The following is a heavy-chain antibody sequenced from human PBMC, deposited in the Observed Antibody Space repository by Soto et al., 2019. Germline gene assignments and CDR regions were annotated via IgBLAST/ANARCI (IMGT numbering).Heavy chain of an antibody. D-gene: IGHD3-10*01. Sequence: KPSETLSLTCAVYGGSFSGYYWSWIRQPPGKGLEWIGEINHSGSTNYNPSLKSRVTISVDTSKNQFSLKLSSVTAADTAVYYCARRWPRITMARGDVWGQGTTVTVSS. CDR1: GGSFSGYY. V-gene: IGHV4-34*01. J-gene: IGHJ6*02. CDR2: INHSGST. CDR3: ARRWPRITMARGDV.